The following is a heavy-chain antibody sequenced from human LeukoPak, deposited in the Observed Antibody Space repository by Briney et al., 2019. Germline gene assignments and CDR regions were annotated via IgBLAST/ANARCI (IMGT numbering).Heavy chain of an antibody. V-gene: IGHV1-46*01. CDR2: INPSGGST. CDR1: GYTFTSYY. D-gene: IGHD6-13*01. Sequence: GASVKVSCKASGYTFTSYYMHWVRQAPGQGLEWMGIINPSGGSTSYAQKFQGRVTMTRDTSTSTVYMELSSLRSDDTAVYYCARDPYSSSWYRAEYFQHWGQGTLVTVSS. J-gene: IGHJ1*01. CDR3: ARDPYSSSWYRAEYFQH.